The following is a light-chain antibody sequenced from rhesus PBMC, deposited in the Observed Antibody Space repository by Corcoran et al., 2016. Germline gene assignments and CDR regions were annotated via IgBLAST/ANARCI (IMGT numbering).Light chain of an antibody. V-gene: IGKV1-25*01. J-gene: IGKJ4*01. CDR3: QKHNTYPLT. Sequence: DIQMTQSPSSLSASVGDRVTITCRASQGISSYLAWYQQKPGKAPKLLIYAASTLQSGVPSRFSVSGSGTDFTLTLTGLHPEDFATYYCQKHNTYPLTFGEGTKVELK. CDR2: AAS. CDR1: QGISSY.